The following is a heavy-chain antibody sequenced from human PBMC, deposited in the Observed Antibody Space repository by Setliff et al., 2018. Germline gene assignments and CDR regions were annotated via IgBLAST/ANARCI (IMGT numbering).Heavy chain of an antibody. D-gene: IGHD3-22*01. CDR3: ARTTTYYYDSSGYYPLDY. Sequence: SETLSLTCAVSGYSISSGYYWGWIRQPPGKGLEWIGSIYHSGSTYYNPSLKSRVTISVDTSKNQFSLKVTSVTAADTAVYYCARTTTYYYDSSGYYPLDYWGQGTLVTVSS. V-gene: IGHV4-38-2*01. J-gene: IGHJ4*02. CDR2: IYHSGST. CDR1: GYSISSGYY.